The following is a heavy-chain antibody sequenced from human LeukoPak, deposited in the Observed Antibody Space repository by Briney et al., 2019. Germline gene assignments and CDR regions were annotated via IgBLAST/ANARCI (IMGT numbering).Heavy chain of an antibody. CDR3: AASTAMVPFFDY. CDR2: IYSGGST. D-gene: IGHD5-18*01. V-gene: IGHV3-53*01. Sequence: GGSLRLSCAASGFTVSGNYMSWVRQAPGKGLEWVSVIYSGGSTYYADSVKGRFTISRDNSKNTLYLQMNSLRAEDTAVYYCAASTAMVPFFDYWGQGTLVTVSS. CDR1: GFTVSGNY. J-gene: IGHJ4*02.